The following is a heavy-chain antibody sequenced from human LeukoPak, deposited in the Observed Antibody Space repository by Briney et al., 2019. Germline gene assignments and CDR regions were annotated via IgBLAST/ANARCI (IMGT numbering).Heavy chain of an antibody. CDR3: ARDLGMVRGVGWFDP. J-gene: IGHJ5*02. D-gene: IGHD3-10*01. V-gene: IGHV1-2*02. Sequence: ASVKVSCKASGYTSTGYYMHWVRQAPGQGLEWMGWINPNSGGTNYAQKFQGRVTMTRDTSISTAYMELSRLRSDDTAVYYCARDLGMVRGVGWFDPWGQGTLVTVSS. CDR1: GYTSTGYY. CDR2: INPNSGGT.